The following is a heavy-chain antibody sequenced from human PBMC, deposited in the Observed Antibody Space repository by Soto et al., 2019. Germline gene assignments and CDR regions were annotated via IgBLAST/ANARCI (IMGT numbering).Heavy chain of an antibody. D-gene: IGHD6-6*01. Sequence: PAETLSLTCTVSCGSFSSGSYYFSGIRHPPGKGLEWIGYIYYSGSTNYNPSLKSRVTISVDTSKNQFSLKLSSVTAADTAVYYCARDRGAARPNYFDYWGQGTLVTVSS. J-gene: IGHJ4*02. CDR1: CGSFSSGSYY. V-gene: IGHV4-61*01. CDR3: ARDRGAARPNYFDY. CDR2: IYYSGST.